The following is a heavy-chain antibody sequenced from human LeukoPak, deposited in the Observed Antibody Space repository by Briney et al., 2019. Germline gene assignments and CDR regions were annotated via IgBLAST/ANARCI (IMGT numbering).Heavy chain of an antibody. CDR2: INHSGST. Sequence: SETLSLTCAVYGGSFSGYYWSWIRQPPGKGLEWIGEINHSGSTNYNPSLKSRVTISVDTSKNQFSLKLSSVTAADTAVYYCARARAVALFDYWGQGTLVTVSS. J-gene: IGHJ4*02. V-gene: IGHV4-34*01. CDR3: ARARAVALFDY. CDR1: GGSFSGYY. D-gene: IGHD6-19*01.